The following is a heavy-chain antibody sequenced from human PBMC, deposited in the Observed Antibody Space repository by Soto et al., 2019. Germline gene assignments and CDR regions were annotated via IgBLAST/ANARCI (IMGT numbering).Heavy chain of an antibody. Sequence: GGSLRLSCVGSGFTFSTYSINWVRQAPGKGLEWVSSISSRSDIYYANSVKGRFTISRDNAKNSVSLQMNSLRTEDTAVYYCAREYTAWPLAYGLDVWGQGTTVTVSS. CDR3: AREYTAWPLAYGLDV. D-gene: IGHD2-2*02. J-gene: IGHJ6*02. CDR1: GFTFSTYS. CDR2: ISSRSDI. V-gene: IGHV3-21*01.